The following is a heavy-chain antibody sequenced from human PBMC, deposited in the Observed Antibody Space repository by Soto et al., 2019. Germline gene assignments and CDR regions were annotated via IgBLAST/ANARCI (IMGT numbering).Heavy chain of an antibody. J-gene: IGHJ4*02. D-gene: IGHD5-18*01. CDR3: ARRWGYSFDY. Sequence: SETLSLTCTVSGGSISSYYWSWIRQPPGKGLEWIGYIYYSGSTNYNPSLKSRVTISVDTSKNQFSLKLSSVTAADAAVYYCARRWGYSFDYWGQGTLVTVSS. V-gene: IGHV4-59*08. CDR1: GGSISSYY. CDR2: IYYSGST.